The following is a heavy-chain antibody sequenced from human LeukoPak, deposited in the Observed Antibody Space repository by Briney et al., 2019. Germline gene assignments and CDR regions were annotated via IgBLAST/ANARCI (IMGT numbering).Heavy chain of an antibody. CDR3: ARGKGSSSWYVAPYNWFDP. V-gene: IGHV1-3*01. CDR1: GYTFTSYA. D-gene: IGHD6-13*01. CDR2: INAGNGNT. Sequence: ASMKVSCKASGYTFTSYAMHWVRQAPGQRLEWMGWINAGNGNTKYSQKFQGRVTITRDTSASTAYMELSSLRSEDTAVYYCARGKGSSSWYVAPYNWFDPWGQGTLVTVSS. J-gene: IGHJ5*02.